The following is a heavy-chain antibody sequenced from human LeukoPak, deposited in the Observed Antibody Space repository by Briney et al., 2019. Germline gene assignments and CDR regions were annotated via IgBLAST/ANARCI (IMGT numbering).Heavy chain of an antibody. CDR2: INPNSGGT. J-gene: IGHJ4*02. V-gene: IGHV1-2*06. Sequence: GASVKVSCKASGYTFTGYYMHWVRQAPGQGLEWMGRINPNSGGTNYAQKFQGRVTMTRDTSISTAYMELSGLRSDDTAVYYCARDRDGDGYNFGYWGQGTLVTVSS. CDR1: GYTFTGYY. D-gene: IGHD5-24*01. CDR3: ARDRDGDGYNFGY.